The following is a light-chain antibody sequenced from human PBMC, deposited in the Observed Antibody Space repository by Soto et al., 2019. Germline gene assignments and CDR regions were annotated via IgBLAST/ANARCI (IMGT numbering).Light chain of an antibody. CDR2: EVT. V-gene: IGLV2-8*01. J-gene: IGLJ3*02. Sequence: QSALTQPPSASGSPGQSVTISCTGTSSDVGGYNYVSWYQQYPGRAPKLMIYEVTKRPSGVPDRFSGSKSANTASLTVSGLQDEDEDDYYCSSYAASNNFYFVFGGGTKLTVL. CDR3: SSYAASNNFYFV. CDR1: SSDVGGYNY.